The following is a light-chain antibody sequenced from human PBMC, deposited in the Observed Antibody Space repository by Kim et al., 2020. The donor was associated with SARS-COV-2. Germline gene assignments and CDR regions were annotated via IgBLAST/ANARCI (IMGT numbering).Light chain of an antibody. V-gene: IGLV1-47*01. J-gene: IGLJ3*02. Sequence: QGVTISCSGSSSNIGSNYVYWYQQLPGTAPKLLIYRNNQRPSGVPDRFSGSKSGTSASLAISGLRSEDEADYYCAAWDDSLSGLWVFGGGTKLTVL. CDR2: RNN. CDR3: AAWDDSLSGLWV. CDR1: SSNIGSNY.